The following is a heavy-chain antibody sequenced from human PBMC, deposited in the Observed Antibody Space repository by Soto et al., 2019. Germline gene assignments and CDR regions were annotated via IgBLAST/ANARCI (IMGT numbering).Heavy chain of an antibody. J-gene: IGHJ5*02. CDR1: GYTFTIYG. V-gene: IGHV1-18*04. Sequence: SLKGYCKASGYTFTIYGIGCLRQAPGQGLEWMGWISAYNGNTNYAQKLQGRVTMTTDTSTSTAYMELRSLRSDDTAVYYCARDIVATAGWFDPWGQGTLVTVSS. D-gene: IGHD5-12*01. CDR3: ARDIVATAGWFDP. CDR2: ISAYNGNT.